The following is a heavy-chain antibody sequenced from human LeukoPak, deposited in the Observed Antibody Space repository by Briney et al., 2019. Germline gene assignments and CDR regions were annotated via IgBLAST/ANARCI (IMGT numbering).Heavy chain of an antibody. Sequence: SETLSLTCSVSDVSINSSYWSWIRQTPGKGLEWIGYIYYSGSTNFNPSLKSRVTISVDTSKNQFSLKMSSVTAADTAVYFCARGGPPGYYYDYYMDVWGKGTTVTISS. V-gene: IGHV4-59*01. J-gene: IGHJ6*03. CDR1: DVSINSSY. CDR2: IYYSGST. CDR3: ARGGPPGYYYDYYMDV.